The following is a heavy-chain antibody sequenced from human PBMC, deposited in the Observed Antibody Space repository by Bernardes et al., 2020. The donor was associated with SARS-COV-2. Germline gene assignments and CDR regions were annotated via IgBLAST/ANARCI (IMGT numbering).Heavy chain of an antibody. V-gene: IGHV4-39*07. Sequence: SETLSLTCTVSGGSISSSSYYWGWIRQPPGKGLEWIGSIYYSGSTYYNPSLKSRVTISVDTSKNQFSLKLSSVTAADTAVYYCAINTYLFDYWGQGTLVTVSS. CDR2: IYYSGST. J-gene: IGHJ4*02. CDR1: GGSISSSSYY. D-gene: IGHD5-18*01. CDR3: AINTYLFDY.